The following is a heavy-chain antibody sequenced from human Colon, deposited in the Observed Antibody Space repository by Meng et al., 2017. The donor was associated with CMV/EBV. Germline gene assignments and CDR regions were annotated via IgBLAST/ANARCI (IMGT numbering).Heavy chain of an antibody. CDR3: ARGQVDYGDYTQSPNYWYLDL. Sequence: SETLSLTCTVSGDSISSTSYYWGWIRQPPGKGLEWIGTMYYSGSSYYNPSLRSRITISADRSKNQFSLKLSSVTAADTAVYYCARGQVDYGDYTQSPNYWYLDLWGRGTLVTVSS. CDR2: MYYSGSS. J-gene: IGHJ2*01. V-gene: IGHV4-39*07. CDR1: GDSISSTSYY. D-gene: IGHD4-17*01.